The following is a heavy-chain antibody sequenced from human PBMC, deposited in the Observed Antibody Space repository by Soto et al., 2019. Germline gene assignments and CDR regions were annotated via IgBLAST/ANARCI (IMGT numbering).Heavy chain of an antibody. CDR1: GFTFSTYA. J-gene: IGHJ4*02. CDR3: AKDRVTGDGRLALDF. D-gene: IGHD6-19*01. V-gene: IGHV3-23*01. Sequence: EVQLLESGGGLVQPGGSLRLSCAASGFTFSTYAMSWVRQAPGKGLEFVSDVAGDGNGIKYGASVQGRFTISRDNSKNTLYLQMNSLRAEDTAVYYCAKDRVTGDGRLALDFWGQGTLVTVSS. CDR2: VAGDGNGI.